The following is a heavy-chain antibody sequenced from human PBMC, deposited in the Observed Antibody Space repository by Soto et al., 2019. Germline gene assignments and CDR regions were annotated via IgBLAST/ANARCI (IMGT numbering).Heavy chain of an antibody. CDR3: ARVQNGDYVAWFDP. V-gene: IGHV1-69*13. Sequence: GASVKVSCKASGGTFSSYAISWVRQAPGQGLEWMGGIIPIFGTANYAQKFQDRVTITADESTSTAYMELSSLRSEDTAVYYCARVQNGDYVAWFDPWGQGTLVTVSS. CDR2: IIPIFGTA. D-gene: IGHD4-17*01. J-gene: IGHJ5*02. CDR1: GGTFSSYA.